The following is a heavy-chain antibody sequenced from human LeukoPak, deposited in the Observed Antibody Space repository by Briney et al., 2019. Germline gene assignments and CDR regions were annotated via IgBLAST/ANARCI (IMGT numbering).Heavy chain of an antibody. CDR2: IYSGGST. V-gene: IGHV3-66*02. CDR3: ARYSGSYGYFDY. Sequence: GGSLRLSCAVSGFTVSSNYMTWVRQAPGKGLEWVSIIYSGGSTYYADSVKGRSTISRDNSKNTLYLQMNSLRAEDTAVYYCARYSGSYGYFDYWGQGTLVTVSS. CDR1: GFTVSSNY. J-gene: IGHJ4*02. D-gene: IGHD1-26*01.